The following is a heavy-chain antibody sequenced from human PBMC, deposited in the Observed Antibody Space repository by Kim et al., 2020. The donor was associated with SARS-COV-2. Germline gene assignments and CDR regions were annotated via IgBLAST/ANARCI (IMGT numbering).Heavy chain of an antibody. V-gene: IGHV4-39*01. Sequence: SETLSLTCTVSSGSISSSNYYWGWIRQPPGKGLEWIGNIYYSGSTYYNPSLKSRVTISVDTSKNQFSLRLSSVTAADTAVYYCASSPMGFWSGYYKGVFDYWGQGTLVTVSS. CDR3: ASSPMGFWSGYYKGVFDY. D-gene: IGHD3-3*01. CDR1: SGSISSSNYY. CDR2: IYYSGST. J-gene: IGHJ4*02.